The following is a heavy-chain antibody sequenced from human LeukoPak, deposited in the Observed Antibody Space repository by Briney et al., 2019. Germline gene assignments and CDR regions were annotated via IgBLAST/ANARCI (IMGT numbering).Heavy chain of an antibody. D-gene: IGHD2-2*02. V-gene: IGHV1-69*13. CDR1: GGTFSSYA. J-gene: IGHJ4*02. CDR3: ARDPGYCSSTSCYKFFDY. Sequence: GASVKVSCKASGGTFSSYAISWVRQAPGQGLEWMGGIIPIFGTANYAQKFQGRVTITADESTSTAYMELSSLRSEDTAVHYCARDPGYCSSTSCYKFFDYWGQGTLVTVSS. CDR2: IIPIFGTA.